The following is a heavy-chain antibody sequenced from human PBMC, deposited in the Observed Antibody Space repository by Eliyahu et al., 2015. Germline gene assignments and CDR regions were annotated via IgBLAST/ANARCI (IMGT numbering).Heavy chain of an antibody. D-gene: IGHD1-26*01. CDR2: IYYRGST. CDR3: ARHGRDSFFQH. Sequence: QLQLQESGPGLVKPSETLSLTCTVSGDSISSTXYYWGWIRQPPGKGPEWIVSIYYRGSTYYNPSLKSRVTISVDTSKSQFSLKLSSVTAADTAIYYCARHGRDSFFQHWGQGTQVTVPS. V-gene: IGHV4-39*01. CDR1: GDSISSTXYY. J-gene: IGHJ1*01.